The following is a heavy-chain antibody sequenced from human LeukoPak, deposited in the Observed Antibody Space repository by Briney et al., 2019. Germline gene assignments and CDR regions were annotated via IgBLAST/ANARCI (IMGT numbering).Heavy chain of an antibody. D-gene: IGHD5-18*01. Sequence: GGSLRLSCAASGFTFSNYGMNWVRQAPGKGLEWVSGITGNGGTTYYADSVKGRFTISRDNSKNTVYLQMNSLRAEDTAVYYCARGGDNYGYIFDYWGQGTLVTVSS. CDR1: GFTFSNYG. J-gene: IGHJ4*02. CDR3: ARGGDNYGYIFDY. V-gene: IGHV3-23*01. CDR2: ITGNGGTT.